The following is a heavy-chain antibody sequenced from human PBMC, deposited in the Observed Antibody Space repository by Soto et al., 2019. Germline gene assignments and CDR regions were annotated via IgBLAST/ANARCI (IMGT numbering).Heavy chain of an antibody. V-gene: IGHV3-23*01. CDR1: GFTFSSYG. CDR2: ISGSGTST. J-gene: IGHJ4*02. Sequence: EVQLLDSGGGLVQPGGSLRLSCAASGFTFSSYGMSWVRQAPGKGLEWVSVISGSGTSTHYAASVKGRFTISRDNSKNTLYMPINGLRAEDTAIYYCAKVSSCEWAFRDYWGQGTLVTVSS. D-gene: IGHD1-26*01. CDR3: AKVSSCEWAFRDY.